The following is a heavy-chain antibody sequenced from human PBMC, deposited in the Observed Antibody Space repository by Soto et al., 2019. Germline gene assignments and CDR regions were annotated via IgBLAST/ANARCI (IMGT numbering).Heavy chain of an antibody. CDR1: GYTLTELS. J-gene: IGHJ4*02. Sequence: ASVKVSCKVSGYTLTELSMHWVRQAPGKGLEWMGGFDPEDGETIYAQKIQGRVTMTEDTSTDTAYMELSSLRSEDTAVYYCATDKGPHCSSTSCYLMDYWGQGTLVTVSS. CDR3: ATDKGPHCSSTSCYLMDY. CDR2: FDPEDGET. D-gene: IGHD2-2*01. V-gene: IGHV1-24*01.